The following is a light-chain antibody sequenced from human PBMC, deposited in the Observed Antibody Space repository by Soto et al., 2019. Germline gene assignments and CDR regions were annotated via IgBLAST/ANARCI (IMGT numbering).Light chain of an antibody. Sequence: QSVLTQPASVSGSPGQPITISCTGTSSEVGGYNYVSWYQQHPGKAPKLIIYDVSDRPSGVSNRFSGSKSGNTASLTISGLQAEDEADYFCSSYTSSSTPYVFGTGTKVTVL. J-gene: IGLJ1*01. V-gene: IGLV2-14*01. CDR2: DVS. CDR1: SSEVGGYNY. CDR3: SSYTSSSTPYV.